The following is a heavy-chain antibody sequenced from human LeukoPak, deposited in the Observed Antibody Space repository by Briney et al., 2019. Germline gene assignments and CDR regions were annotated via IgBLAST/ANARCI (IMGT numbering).Heavy chain of an antibody. V-gene: IGHV4-59*13. D-gene: IGHD3-3*01. Sequence: SETLSLTCTVSGGSISSYYWIWLRQPPGKGLEWIGYIYYSGSTNYNPSLKSRVTISVDTSKNQFSLKLSSVTGADTAVYSCARADKIYGVNAFDIWGQGTMVTVSS. CDR1: GGSISSYY. CDR3: ARADKIYGVNAFDI. CDR2: IYYSGST. J-gene: IGHJ3*02.